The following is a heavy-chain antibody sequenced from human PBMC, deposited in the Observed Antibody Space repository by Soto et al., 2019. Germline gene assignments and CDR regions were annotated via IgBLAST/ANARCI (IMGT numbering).Heavy chain of an antibody. CDR3: ARPSPYSFGYFGS. Sequence: EVQLLASGGGLIQPGESLTLSCGASGFTFSQSAMSWVRQAPGKGLEWVSAISIGGGSTYYADSVKGRFTISRDDYETTLYLQMNSLRGDDAAVYYCARPSPYSFGYFGSWGQGTLVTVSS. J-gene: IGHJ4*02. D-gene: IGHD5-18*01. CDR1: GFTFSQSA. V-gene: IGHV3-23*01. CDR2: ISIGGGST.